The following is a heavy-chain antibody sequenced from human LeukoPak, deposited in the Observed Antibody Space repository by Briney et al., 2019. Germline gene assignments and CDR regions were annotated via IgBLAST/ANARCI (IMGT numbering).Heavy chain of an antibody. CDR2: IKPDGSEE. CDR3: AAWIAETTQEFNS. V-gene: IGHV3-7*01. CDR1: GFPFSKSW. J-gene: IGHJ4*02. Sequence: GGSLRLSCAASGFPFSKSWMKWVRQAPGKGREGVTNIKPDGSEEKYVDSVKGRFTISRDNAKTSLFLQMNSLRAEDSAIYYCAAWIAETTQEFNSWGQGTLVTVSS. D-gene: IGHD1-7*01.